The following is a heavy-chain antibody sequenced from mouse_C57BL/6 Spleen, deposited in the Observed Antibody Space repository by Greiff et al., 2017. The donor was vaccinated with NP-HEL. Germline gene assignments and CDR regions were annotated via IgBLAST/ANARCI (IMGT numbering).Heavy chain of an antibody. J-gene: IGHJ3*01. D-gene: IGHD4-1*01. CDR3: TRWLGHSFAY. CDR1: GYTFTDYE. V-gene: IGHV1-15*01. Sequence: QVQLKQSGAELVRPGASVTLSCKASGYTFTDYEMHWVKQTPVHGLEWIGAIDPETGGTAYNQKFKGKAILTADKSSSTAYMELRSLTSKDSAVYYCTRWLGHSFAYWGQGTLVTVSA. CDR2: IDPETGGT.